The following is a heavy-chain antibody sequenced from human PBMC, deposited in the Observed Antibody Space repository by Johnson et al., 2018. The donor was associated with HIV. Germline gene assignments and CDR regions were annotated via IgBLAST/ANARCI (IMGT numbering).Heavy chain of an antibody. CDR1: GFTFSDFY. Sequence: QVQLVESGGDLVKPGGSLRLSCPASGFTFSDFYMSWIRQAPGQGLEWVSYISTSGSNIYYADSVRGRFTISRDNAKNSLYLHMNSLRAGDTAVYYCARRSITSDGFDIWGQGTMVTVSS. J-gene: IGHJ3*02. D-gene: IGHD2-2*01. CDR2: ISTSGSNI. V-gene: IGHV3-11*04. CDR3: ARRSITSDGFDI.